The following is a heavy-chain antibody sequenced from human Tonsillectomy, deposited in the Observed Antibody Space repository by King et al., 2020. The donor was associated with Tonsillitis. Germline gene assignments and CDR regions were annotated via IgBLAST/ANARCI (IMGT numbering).Heavy chain of an antibody. V-gene: IGHV3-30*04. J-gene: IGHJ5*02. Sequence: VQLVESGGGVVQPGRSLRLSCTASGFTFSAYAMHWVRQAPGKGLEWVAVISYDGNNKYYADSVRGRFTISRDNSKNVLYLQMNSLRAEDTAVYYCASDYLPGVVPPHNWLDPWGQGTLVTVSS. D-gene: IGHD3-16*01. CDR1: GFTFSAYA. CDR3: ASDYLPGVVPPHNWLDP. CDR2: ISYDGNNK.